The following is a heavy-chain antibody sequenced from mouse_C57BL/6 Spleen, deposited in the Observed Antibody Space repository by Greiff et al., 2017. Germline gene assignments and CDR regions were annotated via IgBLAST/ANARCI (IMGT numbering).Heavy chain of an antibody. Sequence: VHLVESGAELARPGASVKLSCKASGYTFTSYGISWVKQRTGQGLEWIGEIYPRSGNTYYNEKFKGKATLTADKSSSTAYMELRSLTSEDSAVYFCARGDTTVVYFDYWGQGTTLTVSS. CDR1: GYTFTSYG. V-gene: IGHV1-81*01. CDR2: IYPRSGNT. CDR3: ARGDTTVVYFDY. D-gene: IGHD1-1*01. J-gene: IGHJ2*01.